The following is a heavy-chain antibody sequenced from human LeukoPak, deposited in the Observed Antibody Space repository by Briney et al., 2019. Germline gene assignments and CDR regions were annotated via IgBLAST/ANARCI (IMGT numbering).Heavy chain of an antibody. CDR2: MNPNSGNT. CDR1: GYTFTSYD. Sequence: ASVKVSCKASGYTFTSYDINWVRQATGQGLEWMGWMNPNSGNTGYAQKFQGRVTMTRNTSISTAYMELSSLRSEDTAVYYCARSPQDNVGVPGCKREGGLLYFGKGVWGQRTTVTVSS. V-gene: IGHV1-8*01. J-gene: IGHJ6*02. CDR3: ARSPQDNVGVPGCKREGGLLYFGKGV. D-gene: IGHD2-2*01.